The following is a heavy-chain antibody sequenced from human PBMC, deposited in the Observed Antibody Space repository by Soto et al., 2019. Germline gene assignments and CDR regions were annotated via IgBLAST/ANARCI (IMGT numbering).Heavy chain of an antibody. CDR1: GFNFDAYA. V-gene: IGHV3-23*01. J-gene: IGHJ6*02. CDR3: AKVTKRAAAGRYEYYKYGMDV. CDR2: ISGSGGSS. Sequence: GGSLRLSCTPFGFNFDAYAMTWVRQAPGKGLEWVSVISGSGGSSYYAASVKGRFTISRDNSKNTVYLQMNGLRAEDTALYFCAKVTKRAAAGRYEYYKYGMDVWGQGTTVTVSS. D-gene: IGHD6-13*01.